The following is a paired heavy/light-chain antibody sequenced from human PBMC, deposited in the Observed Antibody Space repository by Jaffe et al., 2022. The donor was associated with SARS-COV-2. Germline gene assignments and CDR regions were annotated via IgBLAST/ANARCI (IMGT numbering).Heavy chain of an antibody. V-gene: IGHV1-2*05. J-gene: IGHJ3*01. CDR3: AREKPGATHAFDL. CDR1: GYTFTGYS. D-gene: IGHD1-26*01. CDR2: INPDSGYT. Sequence: QVQLVQSGAEVKKPGASVKVSCKASGYTFTGYSLHWVRQAPGQGLEWMGRINPDSGYTKYAQKFQGRVTVTRDTSISTAYMDLTRLTSDDTVIYYCAREKPGATHAFDLWGQGTMVTVSS.
Light chain of an antibody. CDR3: SSYAGSNTWV. CDR2: EVS. Sequence: QSALTQPPSASGSPGQSVTISCTGTSSDVGDYDSVSWYRQLPGKAPKLMIYEVSERPSGVPDRFSGSKSGNTASLTVSGLQAEDEAAYYCSSYAGSNTWVFGGGTKLTVL. V-gene: IGLV2-8*01. CDR1: SSDVGDYDS. J-gene: IGLJ3*02.